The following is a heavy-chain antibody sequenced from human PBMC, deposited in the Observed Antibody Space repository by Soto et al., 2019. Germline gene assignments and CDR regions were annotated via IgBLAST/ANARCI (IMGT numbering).Heavy chain of an antibody. CDR2: IYYSGST. CDR3: ARAMLAGNYDFWSGYWAWFDP. V-gene: IGHV4-30-4*01. J-gene: IGHJ5*02. CDR1: GGSISSGDYY. Sequence: SETLSLTCTVSGGSISSGDYYWSWIRQPPGKGLEWIGYIYYSGSTYYNPSLKSRVTISVDTSKNQFSLKLSSVTAADTAVYYCARAMLAGNYDFWSGYWAWFDPWGQGTLVTVSS. D-gene: IGHD3-3*01.